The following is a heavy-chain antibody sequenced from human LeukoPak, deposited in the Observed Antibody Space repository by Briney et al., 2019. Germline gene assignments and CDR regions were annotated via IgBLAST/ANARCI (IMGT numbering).Heavy chain of an antibody. CDR1: GDSITSFY. V-gene: IGHV4-59*12. D-gene: IGHD5-18*01. CDR3: ARDNTAFDY. J-gene: IGHJ4*02. CDR2: MYHSGIT. Sequence: SETLSLTCNVSGDSITSFYWTWIRQSPGKGLEWIGCMYHSGITKYNPSLKSRVTISVDTSKNQFSLKLSSVTAADTAVYYCARDNTAFDYWGQGTLVTVSS.